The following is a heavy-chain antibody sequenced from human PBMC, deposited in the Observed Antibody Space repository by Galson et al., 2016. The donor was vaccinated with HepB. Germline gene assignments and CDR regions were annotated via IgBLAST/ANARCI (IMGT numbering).Heavy chain of an antibody. Sequence: LSLTCTVSGGSISSSNYYWGWIRQPPGKGLEWIGSIYYSGSTYYNPSLKSRVNMSVDQSKNQFSLKLNSVTAADTAVYYCARQIVVVVAATRGVDWFDPWGQGTLVTVSS. J-gene: IGHJ5*02. CDR1: GGSISSSNYY. CDR3: ARQIVVVVAATRGVDWFDP. V-gene: IGHV4-39*01. CDR2: IYYSGST. D-gene: IGHD2-15*01.